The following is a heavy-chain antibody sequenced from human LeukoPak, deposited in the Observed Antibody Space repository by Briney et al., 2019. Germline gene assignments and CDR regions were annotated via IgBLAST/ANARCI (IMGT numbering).Heavy chain of an antibody. CDR1: GGTFSSCA. CDR3: ARHSSGWYLDDY. Sequence: ASVKVSCKASGGTFSSCAISWVRQAPGQGLEWMGGIIPIFGTANYAQKFQGRVTITTDESTSTAYMELSSLRSEDTAVYYCARHSSGWYLDDYWGQGTLVTVSS. V-gene: IGHV1-69*05. J-gene: IGHJ4*02. CDR2: IIPIFGTA. D-gene: IGHD6-19*01.